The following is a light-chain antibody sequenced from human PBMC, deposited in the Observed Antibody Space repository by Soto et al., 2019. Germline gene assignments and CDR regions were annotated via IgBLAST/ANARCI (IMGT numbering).Light chain of an antibody. CDR3: QQTSTAPRT. Sequence: DIQMTQSPSSLSASVGDRITITCRASQTIFNYLNWYQQRPGQAPRLLIYTASRLQSGVPSRFIGSGSATDFTLTIDSLQPEDVATYYCQQTSTAPRTFGQGTKVDIK. J-gene: IGKJ2*01. CDR2: TAS. CDR1: QTIFNY. V-gene: IGKV1-39*01.